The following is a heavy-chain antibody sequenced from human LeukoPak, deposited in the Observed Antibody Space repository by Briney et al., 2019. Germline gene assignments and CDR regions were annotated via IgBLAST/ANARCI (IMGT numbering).Heavy chain of an antibody. D-gene: IGHD5-24*01. Sequence: GASVKVSCKASGFTFTSSAMQWVRRARGQRLEWIGWIVVGSGNTNYAQKFQERVTITRDMSTSTAYMELSSLRSEDTAVYYCAAERGDGYNRFDYWGQGTLVTVSS. CDR2: IVVGSGNT. V-gene: IGHV1-58*02. CDR1: GFTFTSSA. J-gene: IGHJ4*02. CDR3: AAERGDGYNRFDY.